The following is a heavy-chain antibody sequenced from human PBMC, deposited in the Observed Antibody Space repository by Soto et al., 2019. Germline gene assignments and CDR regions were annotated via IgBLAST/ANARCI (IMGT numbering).Heavy chain of an antibody. CDR3: AHIPTCYKYDCFDL. V-gene: IGHV2-5*02. CDR2: IYWDDDK. J-gene: IGHJ5*01. D-gene: IGHD3-9*01. Sequence: QITLKESGPTLVKPTQTLTLTCTFSGFSLTTRGVGVGWIRQPPGKALECLALIYWDDDKRYSPSLQSRLSITKDTSKNQVVLTMTNVEPVDTAPYYCAHIPTCYKYDCFDLWGQGTLVSVSS. CDR1: GFSLTTRGVG.